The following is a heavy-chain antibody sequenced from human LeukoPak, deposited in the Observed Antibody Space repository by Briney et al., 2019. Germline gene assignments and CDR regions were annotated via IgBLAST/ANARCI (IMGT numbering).Heavy chain of an antibody. V-gene: IGHV3-23*01. CDR3: AKARGYSSSSENNWFDP. J-gene: IGHJ5*02. CDR2: ISGSGEST. CDR1: GFTFSSYA. D-gene: IGHD6-6*01. Sequence: GGSLRLSCTASGFTFSSYAMNWVRQAPGKGLEWVSAISGSGESTYYADSVKGRFTISRENSKSTLYLQMNSLRAEDTALYYCAKARGYSSSSENNWFDPWGQGTLVTVPS.